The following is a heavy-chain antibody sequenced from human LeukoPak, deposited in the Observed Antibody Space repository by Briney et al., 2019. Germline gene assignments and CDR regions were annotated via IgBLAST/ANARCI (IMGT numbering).Heavy chain of an antibody. CDR2: IIPIFGTA. Sequence: SVKVSCKASGGTFSSYAISWVRQAPGQGLEWMGGIIPIFGTANYAQKFQGRVTITADESTSTAYMELSSLRSEDTAVYYCARDGPYYDILIGYYVSQGMDVWGKGTTVTVSS. V-gene: IGHV1-69*13. CDR3: ARDGPYYDILIGYYVSQGMDV. D-gene: IGHD3-9*01. CDR1: GGTFSSYA. J-gene: IGHJ6*04.